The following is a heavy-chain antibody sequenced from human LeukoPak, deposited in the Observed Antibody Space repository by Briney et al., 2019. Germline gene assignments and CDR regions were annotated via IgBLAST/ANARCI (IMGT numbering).Heavy chain of an antibody. V-gene: IGHV3-23*01. J-gene: IGHJ1*01. CDR2: IGVSGGST. CDR1: GLTFSEYA. CDR3: AKGRVGTNGVLKH. Sequence: PGGSLRLSCAASGLTFSEYAMSWVRQGPGMGLEWVSTIGVSGGSTNYADSVRGRFTISRDNSKNTLYLQINSLRADDTAVYYCAKGRVGTNGVLKHWGQGTLVTVSS. D-gene: IGHD1-26*01.